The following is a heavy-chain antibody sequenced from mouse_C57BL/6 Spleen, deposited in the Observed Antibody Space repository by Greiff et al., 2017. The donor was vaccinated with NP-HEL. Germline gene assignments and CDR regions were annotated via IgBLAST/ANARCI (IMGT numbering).Heavy chain of an antibody. CDR3: ARERGYGSSPYYAMDY. Sequence: VQLQQSGPELVKPGASVKISCKASGYSFTGYFMNWVKQSHGKSLAWIGRINPYNGDNFYNQKFKGKAKLTVDNASSTAHMELLSLTSEDFAVYYCARERGYGSSPYYAMDYWGQGTSVTVSS. CDR1: GYSFTGYF. J-gene: IGHJ4*01. D-gene: IGHD1-1*01. V-gene: IGHV1-37*01. CDR2: INPYNGDN.